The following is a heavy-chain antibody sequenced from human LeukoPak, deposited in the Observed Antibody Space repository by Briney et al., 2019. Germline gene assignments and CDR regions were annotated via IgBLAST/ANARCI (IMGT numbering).Heavy chain of an antibody. V-gene: IGHV3-9*01. Sequence: GGSLRLSCAATGFTFKDYGMHWVRQPPGKGLESVSSINWNGGGTDYADSMKGRFTISRDNAKNSLYLQLSSLRPEDTALYYCAKHMRATNTYSFFGLDVWGQGTTVTVSS. J-gene: IGHJ6*02. CDR2: INWNGGGT. CDR1: GFTFKDYG. D-gene: IGHD1-26*01. CDR3: AKHMRATNTYSFFGLDV.